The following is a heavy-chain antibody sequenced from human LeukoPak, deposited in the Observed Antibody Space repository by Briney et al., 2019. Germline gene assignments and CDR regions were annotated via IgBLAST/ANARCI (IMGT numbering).Heavy chain of an antibody. J-gene: IGHJ4*02. D-gene: IGHD2-8*01. Sequence: GGSLTLSCAASGFTFSRYWMSWVRQAPGKGLEWVANIKQDGSEKYYMDSVKGRFTISRDNAKNSLYLQMNSLRAEDTAVYYCARVLYCTNGVCYTGFDYWGQGTLVTVSS. CDR2: IKQDGSEK. CDR1: GFTFSRYW. CDR3: ARVLYCTNGVCYTGFDY. V-gene: IGHV3-7*01.